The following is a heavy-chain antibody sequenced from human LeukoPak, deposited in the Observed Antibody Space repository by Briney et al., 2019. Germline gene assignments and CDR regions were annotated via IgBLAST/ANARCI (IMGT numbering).Heavy chain of an antibody. CDR3: ARDHPNGFY. J-gene: IGHJ4*02. CDR1: GGSISSSSYY. CDR2: IYYSGST. V-gene: IGHV4-39*07. D-gene: IGHD2-8*01. Sequence: PSETLSFTCTVSGGSISSSSYYWGWIRQPPGKGLEWIGSIYYSGSTYYNPSLKSRVTISVDTSKNQFSLKLSSVTAADTAAYYCARDHPNGFYWGQGTLVTVSS.